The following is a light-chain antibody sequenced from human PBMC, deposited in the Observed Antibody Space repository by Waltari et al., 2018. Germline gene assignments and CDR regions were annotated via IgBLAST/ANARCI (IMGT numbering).Light chain of an antibody. V-gene: IGKV4-1*01. CDR2: WAS. Sequence: SVSYSSNNKNCLTWYQQKPGQPPKLLIYWASTRASGVPDRFSGSGSASDFTLTISSLQAEDVAVYYCQQYYDTPFTFGPGTKVDI. CDR1: SVSYSSNNKNC. J-gene: IGKJ3*01. CDR3: QQYYDTPFT.